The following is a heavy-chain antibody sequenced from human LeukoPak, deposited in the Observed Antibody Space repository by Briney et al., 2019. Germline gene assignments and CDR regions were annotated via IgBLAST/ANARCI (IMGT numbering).Heavy chain of an antibody. D-gene: IGHD3-16*02. CDR2: ISGSGGST. J-gene: IGHJ4*02. CDR3: AKDNYVWGSYRTN. V-gene: IGHV3-23*01. CDR1: GFTFSSYA. Sequence: GGSLRLSCAASGFTFSSYAMSWVRQAPGKGLEWVSAISGSGGSTYYADSVKGRFTISRDNSKNTLYLQMNSLKAEDTAVYYCAKDNYVWGSYRTNWGQGTLVTVSS.